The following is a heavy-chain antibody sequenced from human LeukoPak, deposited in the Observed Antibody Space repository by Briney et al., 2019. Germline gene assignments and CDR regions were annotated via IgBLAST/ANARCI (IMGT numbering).Heavy chain of an antibody. Sequence: PGGSLRLSCAASAFTVSSNYMSWVRQAPGKGLEWASDIYSGGSTYYADSVKGRFTISRDNTKNTLYLQMNSLRAEDTAVYYCARGHCTYGVCFDYWGQGTLVTVSS. CDR1: AFTVSSNY. D-gene: IGHD2-8*01. J-gene: IGHJ4*02. CDR3: ARGHCTYGVCFDY. V-gene: IGHV3-53*01. CDR2: IYSGGST.